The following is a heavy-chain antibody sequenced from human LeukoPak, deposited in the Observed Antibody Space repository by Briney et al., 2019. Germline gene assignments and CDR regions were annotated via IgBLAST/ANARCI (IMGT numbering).Heavy chain of an antibody. D-gene: IGHD5-18*01. Sequence: PGGSLRLSCAASGFTFSSYSMNWVRQAPGKGLEWVSYISSSSSTIYYADSVKGRFTISRDNAKNSLYLQMNSLRAEDTAVYYCARSYRRPGSYGSQPVDYWGQGTLVTVSS. V-gene: IGHV3-48*01. CDR3: ARSYRRPGSYGSQPVDY. CDR1: GFTFSSYS. J-gene: IGHJ4*02. CDR2: ISSSSSTI.